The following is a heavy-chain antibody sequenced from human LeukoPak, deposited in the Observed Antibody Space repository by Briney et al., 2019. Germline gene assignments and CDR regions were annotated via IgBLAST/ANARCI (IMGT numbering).Heavy chain of an antibody. CDR1: GYTFTSYD. J-gene: IGHJ4*02. CDR3: ARGIVVGGYDNNYFDY. CDR2: MNPNSGNT. V-gene: IGHV1-8*01. D-gene: IGHD5-12*01. Sequence: ASVKVSCKASGYTFTSYDINWVRQAPGQGLEWMGWMNPNSGNTGYAQKFQGRVTMTRNTSISTAYMELSSLRSEGTAVYYCARGIVVGGYDNNYFDYWGQGTLVTVSS.